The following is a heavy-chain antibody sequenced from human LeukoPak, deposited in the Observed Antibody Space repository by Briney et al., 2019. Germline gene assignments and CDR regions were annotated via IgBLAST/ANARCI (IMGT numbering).Heavy chain of an antibody. CDR1: GGSVSSSSYY. D-gene: IGHD2/OR15-2a*01. CDR2: INHSGST. CDR3: ARQVYFPKYFDY. V-gene: IGHV4-39*01. Sequence: SETLSLTCTVSGGSVSSSSYYWSWIRQPPGKGLEWIGEINHSGSTNYNPSLKSRVTISVDTSKNQFSLKLSSVTAADTAVYYCARQVYFPKYFDYWGQGTLVTVSS. J-gene: IGHJ4*02.